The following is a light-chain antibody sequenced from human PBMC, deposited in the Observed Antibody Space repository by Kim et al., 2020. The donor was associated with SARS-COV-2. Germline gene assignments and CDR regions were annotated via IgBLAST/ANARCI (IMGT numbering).Light chain of an antibody. V-gene: IGKV3-15*01. J-gene: IGKJ1*01. Sequence: EIVMTQSLATLSVSPGERATLSCRASQSVSSNFAWYQQKPGQAPRLLIYGASTRATGVPARFSGSGSGTEFTHTISSLQSEDFALYYCQQYNNWPPWTFGQGTKVDIK. CDR2: GAS. CDR3: QQYNNWPPWT. CDR1: QSVSSN.